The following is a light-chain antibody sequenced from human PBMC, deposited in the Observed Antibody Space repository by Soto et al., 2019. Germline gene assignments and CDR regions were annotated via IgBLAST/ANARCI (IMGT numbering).Light chain of an antibody. V-gene: IGKV1-6*01. CDR3: LQKYFYPFT. CDR1: QGIRND. J-gene: IGKJ3*01. Sequence: ASQMTQSPSSLSASVGDRVTITCRASQGIRNDLDWFQQKPGKAPKLLIYAASNLQSGVPARFSGSGSGTDFTLTISSLQPEDFATYYCLQKYFYPFTFGPGNKVDIK. CDR2: AAS.